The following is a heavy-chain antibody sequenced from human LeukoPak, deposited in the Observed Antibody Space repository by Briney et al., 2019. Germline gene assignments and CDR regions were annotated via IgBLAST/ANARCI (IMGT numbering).Heavy chain of an antibody. D-gene: IGHD5-12*01. CDR2: IYYSGST. CDR1: GGSISSGGYY. J-gene: IGHJ2*01. CDR3: ATWLRRWYFDL. Sequence: SETLSLTCTVSGGSISSGGYYWSWIRQHPGKGLEWIGYIYYSGSTYYNPSLKSRVTISVDTSKNQFPLKLSSVTAADTAVYYCATWLRRWYFDLWGRGTLVTVSS. V-gene: IGHV4-31*03.